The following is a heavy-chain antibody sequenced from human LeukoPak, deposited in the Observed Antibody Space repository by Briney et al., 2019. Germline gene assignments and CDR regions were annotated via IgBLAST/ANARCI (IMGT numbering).Heavy chain of an antibody. D-gene: IGHD1-1*01. Sequence: PGGSLRLSCAASVFTFSSYWMSWVRRAPGKGLEWVASIKPDGSEKYYVDSVKGRFTISRDNAKNSLYLQMNSLRAEDTAVYYCARGGGNFDYWGQGTLVTVSS. J-gene: IGHJ4*02. CDR1: VFTFSSYW. CDR3: ARGGGNFDY. CDR2: IKPDGSEK. V-gene: IGHV3-7*04.